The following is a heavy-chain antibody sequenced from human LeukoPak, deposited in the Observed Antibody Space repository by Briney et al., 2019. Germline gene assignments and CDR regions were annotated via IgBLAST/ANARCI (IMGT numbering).Heavy chain of an antibody. D-gene: IGHD3-22*01. Sequence: GGSLRLSCAASGFTFSDNYMTWVRQAPGKGLEWVSTISGSGGNTYYADSVKGRFTISRDTSKNTLYLQMNSPRAEDTAVYYCAKDMYYDSSGPVFDYWGQGTLVTVSS. J-gene: IGHJ4*02. CDR3: AKDMYYDSSGPVFDY. V-gene: IGHV3-23*01. CDR2: ISGSGGNT. CDR1: GFTFSDNY.